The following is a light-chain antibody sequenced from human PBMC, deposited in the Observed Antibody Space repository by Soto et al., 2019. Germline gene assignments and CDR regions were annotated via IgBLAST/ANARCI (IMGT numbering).Light chain of an antibody. CDR1: QRIDTW. CDR2: KAT. V-gene: IGKV1-5*03. Sequence: DIHITQSPSILSASVGDRATITCRASQRIDTWLAWYQQKPGTAPKLLIYKATTLQSGVPSRFSGSGSGTEFTLTISSLQPDDFATYYCQQYNSYRTFGQGTKVEI. CDR3: QQYNSYRT. J-gene: IGKJ1*01.